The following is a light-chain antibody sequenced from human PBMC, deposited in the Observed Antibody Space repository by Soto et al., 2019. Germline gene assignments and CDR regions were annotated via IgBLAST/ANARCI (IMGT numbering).Light chain of an antibody. CDR3: GSWDSSPSAYV. Sequence: QSVLTQPPSVSAAPGQKVTISCSGSSSNIGGNSVSWYQQLPGTAPKLLIYDDDKRPSGIPDRFSGSKSGTSATLGITGFRTGDEADYYCGSWDSSPSAYVFGTGTRSPS. J-gene: IGLJ1*01. CDR2: DDD. V-gene: IGLV1-51*01. CDR1: SSNIGGNS.